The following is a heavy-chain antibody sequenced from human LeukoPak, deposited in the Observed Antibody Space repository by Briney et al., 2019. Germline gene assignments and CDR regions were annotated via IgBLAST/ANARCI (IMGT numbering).Heavy chain of an antibody. Sequence: GSLRLSCAASRFTFSNSWMSWIRQPPGKGLEWIGEINHSGSTNYNPSLKSRVTISVDTSKNQFSLKLSSVTAADTAVYYCARRLDYYDSSGYLHQGMDVWGQGTTVTVSS. CDR3: ARRLDYYDSSGYLHQGMDV. CDR1: RFTFSNSW. V-gene: IGHV4-34*01. D-gene: IGHD3-22*01. J-gene: IGHJ6*02. CDR2: INHSGST.